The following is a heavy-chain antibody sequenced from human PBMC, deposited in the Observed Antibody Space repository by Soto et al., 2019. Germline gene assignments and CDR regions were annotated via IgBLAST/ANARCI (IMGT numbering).Heavy chain of an antibody. J-gene: IGHJ3*02. CDR1: HYIFTSYG. D-gene: IGHD2-15*01. CDR3: ARSGSAAGTFDI. CDR2: INAYNGNT. Sequence: ASVKVSCKASHYIFTSYGLTWVRRAPGQGLEWMGWINAYNGNTNYEQNFQGRLTMTTDTHTSTAYLEVRSLTSDETAVYYCARSGSAAGTFDIWG. V-gene: IGHV1-18*04.